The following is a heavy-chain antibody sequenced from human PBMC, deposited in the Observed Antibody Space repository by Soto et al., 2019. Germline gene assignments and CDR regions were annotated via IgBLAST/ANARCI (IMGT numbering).Heavy chain of an antibody. Sequence: GGSPRLSCAASGFTFSSYGMHWVRQAPGKGLEWVAVISYDGSNKYYADSVKGRFTISRDNSKNTLYLQMNSLRAEDTAVYYCAKSQNFWSGYYYGMDVWGQGTTVTVSS. CDR3: AKSQNFWSGYYYGMDV. CDR2: ISYDGSNK. CDR1: GFTFSSYG. J-gene: IGHJ6*02. D-gene: IGHD3-3*01. V-gene: IGHV3-30*18.